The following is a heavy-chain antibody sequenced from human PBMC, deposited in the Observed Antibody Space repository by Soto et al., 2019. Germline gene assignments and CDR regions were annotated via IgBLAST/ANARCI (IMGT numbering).Heavy chain of an antibody. CDR2: IVPMFGTA. CDR1: GDTFSSYA. J-gene: IGHJ4*02. D-gene: IGHD3-22*01. V-gene: IGHV1-69*01. CDR3: ARVGPAHYYDSSGYYSPLDY. Sequence: QVQLVQSGAEVKKPGSSVKVSCKASGDTFSSYAINWVRQAPGQGLEWMGGIVPMFGTANYPQKFKGRVTITAGESTSTVYMELSSLRSEDTAVYYCARVGPAHYYDSSGYYSPLDYWGQGTLVTVSS.